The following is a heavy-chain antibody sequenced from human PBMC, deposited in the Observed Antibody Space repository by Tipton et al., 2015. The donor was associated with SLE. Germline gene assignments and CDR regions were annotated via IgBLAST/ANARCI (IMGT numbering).Heavy chain of an antibody. V-gene: IGHV4-34*01. CDR2: VNHSGST. CDR1: GGSFSGYY. Sequence: TLSLTCAVYGGSFSGYYWSWIRQPPGKGLEWIGDVNHSGSTNYNPSLKSRVTISVDTSKNQFSLKLSSVTAADTAVYYCARHGAVLGWFDPWGQGTLVTVSS. J-gene: IGHJ5*02. D-gene: IGHD1-1*01. CDR3: ARHGAVLGWFDP.